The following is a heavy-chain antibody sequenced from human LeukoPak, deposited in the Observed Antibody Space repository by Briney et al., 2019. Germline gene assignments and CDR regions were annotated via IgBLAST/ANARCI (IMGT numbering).Heavy chain of an antibody. Sequence: GASVKVSCKVSGYTLTELSMHWVRQAPGQGLEWMGWINPNSGGTNYAQKFQGRVTMTRDTSISTAYMELSRLRSDDTAVYYCARDGINNYYYYYYMDVWGKGTTVTISS. CDR2: INPNSGGT. CDR1: GYTLTELS. J-gene: IGHJ6*03. V-gene: IGHV1-2*02. D-gene: IGHD1-1*01. CDR3: ARDGINNYYYYYYMDV.